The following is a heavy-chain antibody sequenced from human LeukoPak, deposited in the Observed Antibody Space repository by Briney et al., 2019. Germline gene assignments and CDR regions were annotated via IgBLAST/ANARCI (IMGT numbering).Heavy chain of an antibody. V-gene: IGHV3-21*01. Sequence: GGSLRLSCAASGFTFSSYSMNWVRQAPGKGLEWVSSISSSSSYIYYADSVKGRFTISRDNAKKTLFLQMNSLRAEDTAVYYCARVPMVQGVNVDPCDYWGQGTLVTVSS. CDR1: GFTFSSYS. CDR3: ARVPMVQGVNVDPCDY. D-gene: IGHD3-10*01. CDR2: ISSSSSYI. J-gene: IGHJ4*02.